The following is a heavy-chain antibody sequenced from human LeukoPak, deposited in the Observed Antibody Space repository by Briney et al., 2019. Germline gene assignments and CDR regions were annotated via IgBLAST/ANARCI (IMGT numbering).Heavy chain of an antibody. V-gene: IGHV4-59*08. J-gene: IGHJ4*02. CDR1: GGSISSYY. Sequence: SETLSLTCTVSGGSISSYYWSWIRQPPGNGLEWIGYISYSGSTNYNPSLKSRVTISVDTSQNQFSLKLSSVTAADTAMYYCARHLYESRGQTSFDYWGQGTLVTVSS. CDR2: ISYSGST. D-gene: IGHD3-22*01. CDR3: ARHLYESRGQTSFDY.